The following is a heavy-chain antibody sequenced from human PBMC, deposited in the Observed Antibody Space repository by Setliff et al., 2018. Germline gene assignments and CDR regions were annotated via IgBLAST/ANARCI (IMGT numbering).Heavy chain of an antibody. V-gene: IGHV3-72*01. CDR1: GFTFGDYY. D-gene: IGHD7-27*01. CDR3: VRDRDGLGDY. CDR2: IRDNLNKYST. Sequence: GGSLRLSCAASGFTFGDYYMDWVRQAPGKGMELVGRIRDNLNKYSTEYAASVKGRFAISRDDSNKSVYLQMNSLKTEDTAVYFCVRDRDGLGDYWGQGTLFTVSS. J-gene: IGHJ4*02.